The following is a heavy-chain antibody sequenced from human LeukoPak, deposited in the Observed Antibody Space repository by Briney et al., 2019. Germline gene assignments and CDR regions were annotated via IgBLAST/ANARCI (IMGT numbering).Heavy chain of an antibody. CDR2: IKQDGSEK. V-gene: IGHV3-7*01. CDR1: GFTFSSYW. CDR3: ARAVLRIYSYALFDY. Sequence: GGSLRLSCAASGFTFSSYWMSWVRQAPGKGLEWVANIKQDGSEKYYVDSVKGRFTISRDNAKNSLYLQMNSLRAEDTAVYYCARAVLRIYSYALFDYWGQGTLVTVSS. D-gene: IGHD5-18*01. J-gene: IGHJ4*02.